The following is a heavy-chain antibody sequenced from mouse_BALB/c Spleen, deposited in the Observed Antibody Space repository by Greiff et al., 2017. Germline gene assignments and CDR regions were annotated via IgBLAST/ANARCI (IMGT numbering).Heavy chain of an antibody. CDR2: ISSGGGST. CDR3: ARHRRLDAMDY. V-gene: IGHV5-12-1*01. CDR1: GFAFSSYD. D-gene: IGHD6-1*01. Sequence: EVKLMESGGGLVKPGGSLKLSCAASGFAFSSYDMSWVRQSPEKRLEWVAYISSGGGSTYYPDTVKGRFTISRDNAKNTLYLQMSSLKSEDTAMYYCARHRRLDAMDYWGQGTSVTVSS. J-gene: IGHJ4*01.